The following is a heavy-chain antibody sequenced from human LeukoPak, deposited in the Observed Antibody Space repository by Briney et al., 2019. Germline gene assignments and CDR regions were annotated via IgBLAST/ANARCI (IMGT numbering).Heavy chain of an antibody. CDR1: GFTFSSYA. D-gene: IGHD1-26*01. CDR2: ISYDGSNK. J-gene: IGHJ4*02. V-gene: IGHV3-30*04. Sequence: PGGSLRLSCAASGFTFSSYAMHWVRQAPGKGLEWVAVISYDGSNKYYADSVKGRFTISRDNSKNTLYLQMNSLRAEDTAVYYCAREVGARVVLDYWGQGTLVTVSS. CDR3: AREVGARVVLDY.